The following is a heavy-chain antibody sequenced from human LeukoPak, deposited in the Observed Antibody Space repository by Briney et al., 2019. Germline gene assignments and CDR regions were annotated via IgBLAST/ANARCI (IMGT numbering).Heavy chain of an antibody. CDR3: AKDRWSSYYYDSSGYAFDY. Sequence: GGSLRLSCAASGFTFSSYAMSWVRQAPGKGLEWVSAISGSGGSTYYADSVKGRFTISRDNSKNTLYLQMNSLRAEDTAVYYCAKDRWSSYYYDSSGYAFDYWGQRTLVTVSS. V-gene: IGHV3-23*01. J-gene: IGHJ4*02. CDR2: ISGSGGST. D-gene: IGHD3-22*01. CDR1: GFTFSSYA.